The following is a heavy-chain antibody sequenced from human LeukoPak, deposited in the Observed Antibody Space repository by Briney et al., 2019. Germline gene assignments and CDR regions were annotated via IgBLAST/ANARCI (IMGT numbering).Heavy chain of an antibody. CDR3: ARGASRNFDY. J-gene: IGHJ4*02. D-gene: IGHD6-6*01. Sequence: ASVKVSCKTSGYTFTSYDINWVRQATGQGLEWMGVMNTNSGNTGYAQRFRGRVTITRNTSISTAYMELSSLRSEDTAVYYCARGASRNFDYWGQGTLVTASS. V-gene: IGHV1-8*03. CDR2: MNTNSGNT. CDR1: GYTFTSYD.